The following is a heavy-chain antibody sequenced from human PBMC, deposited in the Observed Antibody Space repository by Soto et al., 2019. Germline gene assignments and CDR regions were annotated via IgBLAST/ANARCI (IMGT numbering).Heavy chain of an antibody. CDR2: ITPVFGTA. V-gene: IGHV1-69*01. Sequence: QVQLVQSGAEVKKPGSSVKVSCKASADTFNSYSLSWLRQAPGQRLEWMGGITPVFGTADYAQSFEDRLTIPADDSTRTVYMELSSLRREETAAYYWARSLEGTTVTNWFDPWGQGALSTVSS. J-gene: IGHJ5*02. D-gene: IGHD4-17*01. CDR1: ADTFNSYS. CDR3: ARSLEGTTVTNWFDP.